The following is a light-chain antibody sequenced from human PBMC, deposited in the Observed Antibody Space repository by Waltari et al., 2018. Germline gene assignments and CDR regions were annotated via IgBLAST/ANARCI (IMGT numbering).Light chain of an antibody. CDR2: DAA. CDR1: QNISSF. J-gene: IGKJ4*01. CDR3: QQRYNWLALT. Sequence: EIVLTQSLATMSLSQGERATLYCRASQNISSFLDWYQQKHGQSPRLLIYDAANRATGIPDRFSGSGSGTDFTLTISSLEPEDFAVYFCQQRYNWLALTFGGGTTVEIK. V-gene: IGKV3-11*01.